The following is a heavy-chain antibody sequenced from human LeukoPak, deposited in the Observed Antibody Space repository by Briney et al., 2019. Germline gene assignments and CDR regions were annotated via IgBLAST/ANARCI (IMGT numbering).Heavy chain of an antibody. V-gene: IGHV1-18*01. CDR2: ISAYNGNT. J-gene: IGHJ6*02. D-gene: IGHD2-2*01. CDR1: GYTFTSYG. CDR3: ARCSSDIVVVPAASYYYGMDV. Sequence: GASVKVPCKASGYTFTSYGISWVRQAPGQGLEWMGWISAYNGNTNYAQKLQGRVTMTTDTSTSTAYMELRSLRSDDTAVYYCARCSSDIVVVPAASYYYGMDVWGQGTTVTVSS.